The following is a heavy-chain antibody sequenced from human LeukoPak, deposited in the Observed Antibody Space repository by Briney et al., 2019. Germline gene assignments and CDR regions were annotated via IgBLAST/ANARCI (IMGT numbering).Heavy chain of an antibody. CDR2: ISAYNGNT. D-gene: IGHD6-19*01. Sequence: ASVKVSCKASGYTFTSYGISWVRQAPGQGLERMGWISAYNGNTNYAQKLQGRVTMTTDTSTSTAYMELRSLRSDDTAVYYCATIIAVAGSDYWGQGTLVTVSS. CDR1: GYTFTSYG. V-gene: IGHV1-18*01. CDR3: ATIIAVAGSDY. J-gene: IGHJ4*02.